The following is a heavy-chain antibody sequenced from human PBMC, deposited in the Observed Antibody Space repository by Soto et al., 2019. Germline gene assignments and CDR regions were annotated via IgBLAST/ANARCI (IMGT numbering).Heavy chain of an antibody. V-gene: IGHV1-3*01. J-gene: IGHJ6*02. CDR3: ASYKDTKYSSSWPYPKYYDYGMDV. CDR2: INAGNGNT. Sequence: QVQLVQSGAEVKKPGASVKVSCKASGYTFTSYAMHWVRQAPGQRLEWMGWINAGNGNTKYSQKFQGRVTITRDTVASTAYMEMSSMRSEDTAVYYCASYKDTKYSSSWPYPKYYDYGMDVWGQGTTVTVSS. CDR1: GYTFTSYA. D-gene: IGHD6-13*01.